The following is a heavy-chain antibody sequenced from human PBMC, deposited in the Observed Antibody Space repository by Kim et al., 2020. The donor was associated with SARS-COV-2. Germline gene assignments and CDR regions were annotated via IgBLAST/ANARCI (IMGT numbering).Heavy chain of an antibody. CDR2: ISSSSSTI. J-gene: IGHJ5*02. D-gene: IGHD2-2*01. CDR1: GFTFSSYS. Sequence: GGSLRLSCAASGFTFSSYSMNWVRQAPGKGLEWVSYISSSSSTIYYADSVKGRFTISRDNAKNSLYLQMNSLRDEDTAVYYCARDPGYCSSTSCYNWFDPWGQGTLVTVSS. V-gene: IGHV3-48*02. CDR3: ARDPGYCSSTSCYNWFDP.